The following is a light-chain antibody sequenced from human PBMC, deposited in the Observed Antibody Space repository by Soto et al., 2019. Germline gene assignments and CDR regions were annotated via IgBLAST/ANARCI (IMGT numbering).Light chain of an antibody. CDR1: QSISSW. J-gene: IGKJ1*01. Sequence: IKMTQSPSTLSASVGDRVTITCRASQSISSWLAWHQQKPGKAPKLLIYDASSLESGVPSRFSGSGSGTEFTLTISSLQPDDFATYYCQQYNSYSPWTFGQGTKVDIK. CDR2: DAS. V-gene: IGKV1-5*01. CDR3: QQYNSYSPWT.